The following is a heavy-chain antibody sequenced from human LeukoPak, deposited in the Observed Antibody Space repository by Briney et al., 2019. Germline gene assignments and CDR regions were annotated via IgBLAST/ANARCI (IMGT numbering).Heavy chain of an antibody. CDR2: INPNSGGT. CDR1: GYTFTGYY. CDR3: ARDGPVIMYSSSSVSSF. J-gene: IGHJ4*02. Sequence: ASVPVSRQASGYTFTGYYMHWVRQAPGPGLEWMGWINPNSGGTNYAQKLQGRVTITRDTSISTAYMELSRLRSDDTAVYYCARDGPVIMYSSSSVSSFWGQGTLVTVSS. V-gene: IGHV1-2*02. D-gene: IGHD6-6*01.